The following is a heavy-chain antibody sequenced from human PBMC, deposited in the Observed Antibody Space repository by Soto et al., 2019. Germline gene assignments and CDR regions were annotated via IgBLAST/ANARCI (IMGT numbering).Heavy chain of an antibody. CDR2: ITHSGST. D-gene: IGHD5-18*01. CDR3: ARDGIHLRYGMEV. CDR1: GGAFIDYS. J-gene: IGHJ6*02. V-gene: IGHV4-34*01. Sequence: QVQLHQWGAGLLNPSETLSLTCAVSGGAFIDYSWSWIRQFPGRGLEWIGEITHSGSTNYNPSLKRRIAKSVDTSMRQFSLKISSVTAADTAVYYCARDGIHLRYGMEVWGPGTTVTVAS.